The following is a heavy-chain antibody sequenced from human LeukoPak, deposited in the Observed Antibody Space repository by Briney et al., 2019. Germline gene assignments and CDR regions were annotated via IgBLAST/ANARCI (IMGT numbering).Heavy chain of an antibody. V-gene: IGHV3-7*04. CDR1: GFTFTTYW. CDR3: ARGQVTSVTRLAAFDI. CDR2: IKQDGSEK. J-gene: IGHJ3*02. D-gene: IGHD4-17*01. Sequence: GESLRLSCAASGFTFTTYWMNWVRQAPGKGLEWVANIKQDGSEKYYVDSVKGRFTISRDNAKNSLYLQMSSLGAQDTAVYYCARGQVTSVTRLAAFDIWGQGTLVTVSS.